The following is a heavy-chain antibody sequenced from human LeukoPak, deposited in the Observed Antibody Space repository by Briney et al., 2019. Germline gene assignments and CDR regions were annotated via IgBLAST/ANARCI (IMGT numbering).Heavy chain of an antibody. Sequence: PSETLSLTCAVYGGSFSGYYWSWVRQPPGKGLEWIGEINHSGSTNYNPSLKSRVTISVDTSKNQFSLKLSSVTAADTAVYYCAGQRPTVVRITMVRGHYFDYWGQGTLVTVSS. V-gene: IGHV4-34*01. CDR3: AGQRPTVVRITMVRGHYFDY. J-gene: IGHJ4*02. D-gene: IGHD3-10*01. CDR1: GGSFSGYY. CDR2: INHSGST.